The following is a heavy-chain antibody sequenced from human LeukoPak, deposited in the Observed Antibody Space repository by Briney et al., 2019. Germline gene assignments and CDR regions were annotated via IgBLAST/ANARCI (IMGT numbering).Heavy chain of an antibody. Sequence: SETLSLTCTVSGGFINSHYWSWIRQPPGKGLEWIGYIYHIGTTNYNPSLKSRVTISVDASKNQFSLKLTSVTAADTAVYYCARQNPAAAGQGLDYWGQGTLVTVSS. D-gene: IGHD6-13*01. CDR1: GGFINSHY. CDR3: ARQNPAAAGQGLDY. V-gene: IGHV4-59*08. J-gene: IGHJ4*02. CDR2: IYHIGTT.